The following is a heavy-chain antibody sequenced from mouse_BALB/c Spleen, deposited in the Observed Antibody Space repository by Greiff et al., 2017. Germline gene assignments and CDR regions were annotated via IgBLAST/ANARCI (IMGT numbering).Heavy chain of an antibody. CDR1: GYSITSDYA. D-gene: IGHD2-3*01. J-gene: IGHJ4*01. CDR2: ISYSGST. V-gene: IGHV3-2*02. CDR3: ARGDGYLYYYAMDY. Sequence: EVKLQESGPGLVKPSQSLSLTCTVTGYSITSDYAWNWIRQFPGNKLEWMGYISYSGSTSYNPSLKSRISITRDTSKNQFFLQLNSVTTEDTATYYCARGDGYLYYYAMDYWGQGTSVTVSS.